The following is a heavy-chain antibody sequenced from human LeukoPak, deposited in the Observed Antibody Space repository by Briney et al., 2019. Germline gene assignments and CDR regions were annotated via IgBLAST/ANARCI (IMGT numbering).Heavy chain of an antibody. D-gene: IGHD4/OR15-4a*01. CDR2: INQDGTEK. V-gene: IGHV3-7*03. J-gene: IGHJ4*02. CDR3: AKDAANYPFFFDF. Sequence: PGGSLRLSCAASGFTFTTYWMSWVRQAPGKGLEWVANINQDGTEKYYVDSVKGRFTISRDNAKNTVYLQMNSLRAEDTAIYYCAKDAANYPFFFDFWGQGTPVTVSS. CDR1: GFTFTTYW.